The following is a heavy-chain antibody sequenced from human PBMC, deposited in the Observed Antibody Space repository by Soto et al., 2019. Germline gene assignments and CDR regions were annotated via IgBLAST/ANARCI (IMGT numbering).Heavy chain of an antibody. V-gene: IGHV4-30-4*01. CDR3: ARGSQLERTYDAFHI. CDR1: GGSISSGDYY. Sequence: SETLSLTCTVSGGSISSGDYYWSWIRQPPGKGLEWIGYIYYSGSTYYNPSLKSRVTISVDTSKNQFSLKLSSVTAADTAVYYCARGSQLERTYDAFHIWGLGTMVTVS. J-gene: IGHJ3*02. D-gene: IGHD1-1*01. CDR2: IYYSGST.